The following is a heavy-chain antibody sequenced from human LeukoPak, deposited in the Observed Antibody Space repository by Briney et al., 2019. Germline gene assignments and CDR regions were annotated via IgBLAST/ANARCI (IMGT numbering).Heavy chain of an antibody. Sequence: GGSLRLSCAASGFTFSSSWMSRVRQVPGKGLEWVANIKHDGSESHHVDSVRGRFTISRDNAKNSLYLQMNSLRAEDTAVYYCAKNGDSHDNWGQGTLVTVSS. V-gene: IGHV3-7*01. J-gene: IGHJ4*02. CDR3: AKNGDSHDN. CDR2: IKHDGSES. CDR1: GFTFSSSW. D-gene: IGHD2-21*01.